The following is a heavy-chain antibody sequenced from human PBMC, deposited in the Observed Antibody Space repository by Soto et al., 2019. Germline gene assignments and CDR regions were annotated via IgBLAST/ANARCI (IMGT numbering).Heavy chain of an antibody. Sequence: PGGSLRLSCAASGFTFSSYAMHWVRQAPGKGLEWVAVIPYDGSNKYYADSVKGRFTISRDNSKNTLYLQMNSLRAEDTAVYYCAREYSNRKLFYYYYGMDVWGQGTTVTVSS. V-gene: IGHV3-30-3*01. J-gene: IGHJ6*02. D-gene: IGHD4-4*01. CDR2: IPYDGSNK. CDR1: GFTFSSYA. CDR3: AREYSNRKLFYYYYGMDV.